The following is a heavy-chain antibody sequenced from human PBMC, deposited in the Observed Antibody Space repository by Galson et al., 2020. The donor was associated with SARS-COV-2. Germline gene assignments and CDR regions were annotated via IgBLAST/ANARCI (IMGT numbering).Heavy chain of an antibody. CDR1: GSTFTRYD. J-gene: IGHJ4*02. Sequence: ASVKVSCQASGSTFTRYDINWVRKATTHGLEWMGWMNPNSGNTGYAQKFQGRVTMTRNTSISTAYMELSSLRSEDTAVYYCARGTGDYWGQGTLVTVSS. V-gene: IGHV1-8*01. CDR3: ARGTGDY. CDR2: MNPNSGNT.